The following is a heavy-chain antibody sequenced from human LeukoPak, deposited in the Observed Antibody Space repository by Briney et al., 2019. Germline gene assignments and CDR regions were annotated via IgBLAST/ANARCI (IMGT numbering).Heavy chain of an antibody. D-gene: IGHD6-19*01. V-gene: IGHV3-20*04. CDR2: INWNGGST. CDR3: ARSTAGIIAVAGSDY. J-gene: IGHJ4*02. CDR1: GFTFDDYG. Sequence: PGGSLRLSCAASGFTFDDYGMSWVRHAPGKGLEWVSGINWNGGSTVYADSVKGRFTISRDNAKNSLYLQMNSLRAEDTALYYCARSTAGIIAVAGSDYWGQGTLVTVSS.